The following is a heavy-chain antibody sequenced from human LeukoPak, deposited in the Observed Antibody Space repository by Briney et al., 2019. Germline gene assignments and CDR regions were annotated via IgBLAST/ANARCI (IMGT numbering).Heavy chain of an antibody. CDR1: GYTFTSYG. J-gene: IGHJ6*03. CDR2: ISAYNGNT. D-gene: IGHD2-21*02. Sequence: ASVKVSCKASGYTFTSYGINWVRQAPGQGLEWMGWISAYNGNTNYAQKLQGRVTMTTDTSTSTAYMELRSLRSDDTAVYYCARAQHIVVVTAPYYYYYYMDVWGKGTTVTISS. V-gene: IGHV1-18*01. CDR3: ARAQHIVVVTAPYYYYYYMDV.